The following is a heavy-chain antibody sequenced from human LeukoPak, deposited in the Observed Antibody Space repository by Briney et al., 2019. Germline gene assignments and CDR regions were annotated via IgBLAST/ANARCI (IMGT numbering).Heavy chain of an antibody. V-gene: IGHV3-53*01. CDR2: IYSGGST. Sequence: GGSLRLSCAASGFTVSSNYMSWVRQAPGKGLEWVSVIYSGGSTYYADSVKGRFTISRDNSKNTLYLQMNSLRAEDTAVYYCAKEQQWSNFDYWGQGTLVTVSS. J-gene: IGHJ4*02. CDR1: GFTVSSNY. CDR3: AKEQQWSNFDY. D-gene: IGHD6-19*01.